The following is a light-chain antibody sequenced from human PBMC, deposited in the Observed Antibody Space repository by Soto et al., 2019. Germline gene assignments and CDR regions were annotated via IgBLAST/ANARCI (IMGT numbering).Light chain of an antibody. J-gene: IGKJ4*01. CDR1: QGISNY. CDR2: AAS. Sequence: SSLSAAGVAWLKTTCGASQGISNYLAWYQQKPGKVPKLLIYAASTLQAGVPSRFSGSGSGTDFTLTISSRMPEDVAAYYCQKYNSALLPVGGGTKVAIK. V-gene: IGKV1-27*01. CDR3: QKYNSALLP.